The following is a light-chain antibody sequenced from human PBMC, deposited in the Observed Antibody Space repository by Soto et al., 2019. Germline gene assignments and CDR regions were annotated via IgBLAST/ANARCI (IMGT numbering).Light chain of an antibody. CDR2: DVS. CDR3: SSYTSSSTLDWV. CDR1: SSDVGGYNY. V-gene: IGLV2-14*01. Sequence: QSALTQPASVSGSPGQSITISCTGTSSDVGGYNYGSWYQQHPGKAPKLMIYDVSNRPSGVSNRFSGSKSGNTASLTICGLQAEDEADYYGSSYTSSSTLDWVFGGGTKLTV. J-gene: IGLJ3*02.